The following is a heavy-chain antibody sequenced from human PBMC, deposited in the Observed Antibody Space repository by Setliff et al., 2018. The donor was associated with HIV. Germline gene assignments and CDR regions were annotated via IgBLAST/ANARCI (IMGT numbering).Heavy chain of an antibody. J-gene: IGHJ3*02. V-gene: IGHV4-38-2*02. CDR1: GYSISSGYY. CDR3: ARDPPLTPTYADHPFDI. D-gene: IGHD2-21*02. CDR2: IYHGGTT. Sequence: SETLSLTCAVSGYSISSGYYWAWIRQPPGKGLEWIGSIYHGGTTYYNPSLKSRSTISEDTSKNQFSLSLSSVTAADTAVYYCARDPPLTPTYADHPFDIWGQGTMVT.